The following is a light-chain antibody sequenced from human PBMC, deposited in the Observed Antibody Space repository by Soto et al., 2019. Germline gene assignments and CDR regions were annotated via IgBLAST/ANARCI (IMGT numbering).Light chain of an antibody. CDR2: GVS. CDR1: QSVSSTL. CDR3: QQYDDSSWT. Sequence: ELVLTQSPAALSLSSGERVTLSCRASQSVSSTLLTWYQQQPGQAPRLLIYGVSSRATGIPDRFSGSGSGTDFTLTISRVEPEDFAVYFCQQYDDSSWTFGQGSKVEIK. V-gene: IGKV3-20*01. J-gene: IGKJ1*01.